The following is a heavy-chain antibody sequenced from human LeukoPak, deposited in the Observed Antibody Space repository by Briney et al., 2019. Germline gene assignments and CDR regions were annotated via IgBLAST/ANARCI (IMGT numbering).Heavy chain of an antibody. CDR1: GYTFTSYG. D-gene: IGHD3-10*01. V-gene: IGHV1-18*04. CDR2: LSAYNGNT. J-gene: IGHJ3*02. Sequence: ASVKVSCKASGYTFTSYGISWVRQAPGQGLEWMGWLSAYNGNTNYAQKLQGRVTMTTDTSTSTAYMELRSLRSDDTAVYYCARDGPPMVRGVITAFDIWGQGTMVTVSS. CDR3: ARDGPPMVRGVITAFDI.